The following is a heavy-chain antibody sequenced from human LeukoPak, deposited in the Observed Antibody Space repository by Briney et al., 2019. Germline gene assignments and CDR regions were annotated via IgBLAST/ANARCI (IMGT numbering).Heavy chain of an antibody. CDR1: GYSIASGNFY. CDR2: IYYSGTT. CDR3: GRHYYGSSQIDY. V-gene: IGHV4-39*01. J-gene: IGHJ4*02. Sequence: PSETLFLTCTVSGYSIASGNFYWGWIRQPPGKGLEWIGNIYYSGTTYNNPSLTSRVTMSVDTSTNQFSLKMASVTAADTAMYYCGRHYYGSSQIDYWGQGTLVTVSS. D-gene: IGHD3-10*01.